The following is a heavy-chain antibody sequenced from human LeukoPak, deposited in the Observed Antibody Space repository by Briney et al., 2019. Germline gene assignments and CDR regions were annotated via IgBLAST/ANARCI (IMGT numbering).Heavy chain of an antibody. V-gene: IGHV4-34*01. D-gene: IGHD3-10*01. CDR1: GGSFSGYY. Sequence: PSETLSLTCAVYGGSFSGYYWSWIRQPPGKGLEWIGEINHSGSTNYNPSLKSRVTISVDTSKNQSSLKLSSVTAADTAVYYCARQKVRGVIARMGYFDYWGQGTLVTVSS. CDR3: ARQKVRGVIARMGYFDY. J-gene: IGHJ4*02. CDR2: INHSGST.